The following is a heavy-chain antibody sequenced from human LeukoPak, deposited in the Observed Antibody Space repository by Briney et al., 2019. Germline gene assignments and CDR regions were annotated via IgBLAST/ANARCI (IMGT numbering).Heavy chain of an antibody. D-gene: IGHD6-19*01. J-gene: IGHJ6*03. Sequence: ASVKVSCKASGYTFTSYDINWVRQATGQGLEWMGSMNPNSGNTGYAQKFQGRVTMTRNTSISPAYMELSSLRSEDTAVYYCAKARRIAVAGSRVHLYYYYYYMDVWGKGTTVTVSS. CDR3: AKARRIAVAGSRVHLYYYYYYMDV. V-gene: IGHV1-8*01. CDR2: MNPNSGNT. CDR1: GYTFTSYD.